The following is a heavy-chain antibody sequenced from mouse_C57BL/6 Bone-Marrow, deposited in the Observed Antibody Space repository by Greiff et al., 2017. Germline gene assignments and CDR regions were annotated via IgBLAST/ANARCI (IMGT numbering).Heavy chain of an antibody. CDR2: IHPNSGST. CDR1: GYTFTSYG. D-gene: IGHD3-2*02. J-gene: IGHJ2*01. V-gene: IGHV1-64*01. CDR3: ARRLRLRED. Sequence: QVQLQQPGAELVKPGASVKLSCKASGYTFTSYGMHWVKQRPGQGLEWIGMIHPNSGSTNYNEKFKSKATLTVDKSSSTAYMQLRSLTSEDSAVYYCARRLRLREDWGKVTTLTVSS.